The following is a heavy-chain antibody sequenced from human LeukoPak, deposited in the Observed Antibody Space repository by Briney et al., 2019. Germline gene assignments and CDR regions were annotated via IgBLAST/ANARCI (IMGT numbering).Heavy chain of an antibody. CDR1: GGSISSYY. CDR3: AREGQLVNYFDY. V-gene: IGHV4-4*07. Sequence: SETLSLTCTVSGGSISSYYWSWLRQPAGKGLEWIGRIYTSGSTNYNPSLKSRVTMSVDTSKNQFPLKLSSVTAADTAVYYCAREGQLVNYFDYWGQGTLVTVSS. J-gene: IGHJ4*02. CDR2: IYTSGST. D-gene: IGHD6-6*01.